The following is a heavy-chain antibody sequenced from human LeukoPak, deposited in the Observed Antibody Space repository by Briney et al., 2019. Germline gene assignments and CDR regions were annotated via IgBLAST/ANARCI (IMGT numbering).Heavy chain of an antibody. CDR2: ISGSGGST. J-gene: IGHJ4*02. D-gene: IGHD4-23*01. Sequence: GGSLRLSCAASGFTFSSYAMSWVRQAPGKGLERVSAISGSGGSTYYADSVKGRFTISRDNSKNTLYLQMNSLRAEDTAVYYCAKVSGYGGNVFDYWGQGTLVTVSS. CDR3: AKVSGYGGNVFDY. CDR1: GFTFSSYA. V-gene: IGHV3-23*01.